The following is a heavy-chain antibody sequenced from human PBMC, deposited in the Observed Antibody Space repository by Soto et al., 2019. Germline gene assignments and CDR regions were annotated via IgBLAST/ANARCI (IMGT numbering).Heavy chain of an antibody. CDR1: GYTFTNFG. CDR2: ISAYNGNT. V-gene: IGHV1-18*01. J-gene: IGHJ4*02. D-gene: IGHD1-1*01. Sequence: QVQLVQSGAEVKKPGASVKVSCKTSGYTFTNFGLSWVRQAPGQGLEWMGWISAYNGNTNYAQNFQGRVTMTTETSTSTVYMGLRSLRSDETAVYYCARGEPPIDYWGQGTLVTVSS. CDR3: ARGEPPIDY.